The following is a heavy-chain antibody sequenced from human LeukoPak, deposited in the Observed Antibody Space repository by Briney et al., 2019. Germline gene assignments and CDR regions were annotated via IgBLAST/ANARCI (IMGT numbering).Heavy chain of an antibody. Sequence: SETLSLTCTVSGGSINSSYWSWIRQPPGKGPEWVGYIQYSGTTNYNPSLTSRITISIDTSKKHFSLQLSFLTAADTAVYYCAVGAYSGYFQAWGQGTLVTVSS. J-gene: IGHJ1*01. CDR3: AVGAYSGYFQA. CDR1: GGSINSSY. CDR2: IQYSGTT. V-gene: IGHV4-59*08. D-gene: IGHD4/OR15-4a*01.